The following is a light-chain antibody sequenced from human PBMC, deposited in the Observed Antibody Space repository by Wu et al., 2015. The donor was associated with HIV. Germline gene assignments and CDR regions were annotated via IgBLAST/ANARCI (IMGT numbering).Light chain of an antibody. V-gene: IGKV3-20*01. CDR2: GAS. Sequence: EIVLTQSPGTLSLSPGERATLSCRASQSVSSSYLAWYQQKPGQAPRLLIYGASSRATDMSDRFSGSGSGTDFTLTISRLEPEDFAVYYCQQYGRTPPYTFGQGTKLEIK. J-gene: IGKJ2*01. CDR1: QSVSSSY. CDR3: QQYGRTPPYT.